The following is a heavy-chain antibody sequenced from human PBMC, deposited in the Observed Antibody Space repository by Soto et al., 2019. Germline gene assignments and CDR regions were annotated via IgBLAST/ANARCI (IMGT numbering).Heavy chain of an antibody. V-gene: IGHV3-7*01. CDR1: GFTFSSYW. CDR2: IKQDGSEK. CDR3: ARDGNRRAYYYDSSGLDY. Sequence: PGGSLRLSCAASGFTFSSYWMSWVRQAPGKGLEWVANIKQDGSEKYYVDSVKGRFTISRDNAKNSLYLQMNSLRAEDTAVYYCARDGNRRAYYYDSSGLDYWGQGTTVTVSS. D-gene: IGHD3-22*01. J-gene: IGHJ4*03.